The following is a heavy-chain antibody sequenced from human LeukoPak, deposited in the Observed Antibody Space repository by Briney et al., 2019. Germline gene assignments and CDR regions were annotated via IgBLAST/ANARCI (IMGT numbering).Heavy chain of an antibody. Sequence: SVKVSCKASGGTFSSYAISWVRQAPGQGLEWMGGIIPIFGTANYAQKFQGRVTITADKSTSTAYMELSSLRSEDTAVYYCARSLSHGEYQLLWQGGDYWGQGTLVTVSS. CDR2: IIPIFGTA. J-gene: IGHJ4*02. CDR1: GGTFSSYA. D-gene: IGHD2-2*01. V-gene: IGHV1-69*06. CDR3: ARSLSHGEYQLLWQGGDY.